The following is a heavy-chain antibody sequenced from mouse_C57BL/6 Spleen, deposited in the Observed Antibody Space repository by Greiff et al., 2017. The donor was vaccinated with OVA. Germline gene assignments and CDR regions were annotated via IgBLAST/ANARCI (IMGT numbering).Heavy chain of an antibody. V-gene: IGHV1-69*01. J-gene: IGHJ2*01. D-gene: IGHD2-5*01. Sequence: QVQLQQPGAELVMPGASVKLSCKASGYTFTSYWMHWVKQRPGQGLEWIGEIDPSDSYTNYNQKFKGKSTLTVDKSSSPAYMQLSSLTSEDSAVYYCARSRGSHSNYFDYWGQGTTLTVSS. CDR1: GYTFTSYW. CDR3: ARSRGSHSNYFDY. CDR2: IDPSDSYT.